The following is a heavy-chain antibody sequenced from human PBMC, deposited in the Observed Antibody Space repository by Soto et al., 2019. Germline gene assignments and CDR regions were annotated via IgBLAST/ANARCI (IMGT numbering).Heavy chain of an antibody. CDR1: GFSLSTSGMC. D-gene: IGHD3-3*01. V-gene: IGHV2-70*01. J-gene: IGHJ4*02. Sequence: GSGPTLVNPTQSLTLTCTFSGFSLSTSGMCVSWIRQPPGKALEWLALIDWDADKYYSTSLKTRLTISKGTSKNQVVLTMTNMDPVDTATYYCARSSWVVRHRLWSGYPRCGYWGQGTMGTVSS. CDR2: IDWDADK. CDR3: ARSSWVVRHRLWSGYPRCGY.